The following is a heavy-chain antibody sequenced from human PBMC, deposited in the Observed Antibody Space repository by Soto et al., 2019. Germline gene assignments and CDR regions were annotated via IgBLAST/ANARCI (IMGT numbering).Heavy chain of an antibody. Sequence: KPSETLSLTCTVSGGSISSGDYYWSWIRQPPGKGLEWIGYIYYSGSTNYNPSLKSRITISIDTSRNQFSLRLSSVTAADTAVYYCARERGEWFGDLLPNGWFDPWSQGTLVTVSS. CDR1: GGSISSGDYY. CDR3: ARERGEWFGDLLPNGWFDP. D-gene: IGHD3-10*01. CDR2: IYYSGST. V-gene: IGHV4-30-4*02. J-gene: IGHJ5*02.